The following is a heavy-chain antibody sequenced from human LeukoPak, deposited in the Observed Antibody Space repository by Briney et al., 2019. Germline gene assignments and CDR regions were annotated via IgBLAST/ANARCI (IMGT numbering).Heavy chain of an antibody. D-gene: IGHD3-22*01. CDR1: GFTFSSYA. Sequence: GGSLRLSCAAFGFTFSSYAMSWVRQASGKGLEWVSAISGSGGSTYYADSVKGRFTISRDNSKNTLYLQMNSLRAEDTAVYYCAKDRYYYDSSGYPTLDYWGQGTLVTVSS. V-gene: IGHV3-23*01. J-gene: IGHJ4*02. CDR3: AKDRYYYDSSGYPTLDY. CDR2: ISGSGGST.